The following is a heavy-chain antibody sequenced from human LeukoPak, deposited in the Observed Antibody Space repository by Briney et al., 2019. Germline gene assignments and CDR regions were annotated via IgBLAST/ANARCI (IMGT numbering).Heavy chain of an antibody. CDR1: GYTFSDFY. CDR3: ARVRLADERAWAY. V-gene: IGHV1-2*02. J-gene: IGHJ4*02. D-gene: IGHD3-3*02. Sequence: ASVKVSCKASGYTFSDFYIHWVRQAPGQGLEYVGWITPKSGDTYSPQRFQGRVTMTRAASISTAYMELSSLRSDDTAVYFCARVRLADERAWAYWGQGTLVTVSS. CDR2: ITPKSGDT.